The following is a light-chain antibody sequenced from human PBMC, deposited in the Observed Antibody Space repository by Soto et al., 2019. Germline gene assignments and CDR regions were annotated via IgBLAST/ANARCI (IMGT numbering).Light chain of an antibody. J-gene: IGKJ1*01. CDR2: GAS. V-gene: IGKV3-15*01. CDR1: QSVSSN. Sequence: EIVMTQSPATLSVSPGERATLSCRVSQSVSSNLAWYQQKPGQAPRLLIYGASTRATGIPARFSGSGSGTEFTLTISSLQSEDFAVYYCQQYNNWWTF. CDR3: QQYNNWWT.